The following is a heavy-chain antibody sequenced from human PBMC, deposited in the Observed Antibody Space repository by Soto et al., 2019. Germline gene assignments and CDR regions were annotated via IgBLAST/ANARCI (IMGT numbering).Heavy chain of an antibody. Sequence: EVQLVQSGAEVKKPGESLRISCKGSGYSFTSYWISWVRQMPGKGLEWMGRIDPSDSYTNYSPSFQGHVTISADKSISTAYLQWSSLKASDTAMYYCARSPRLAVAGKRRFDYWGQGTLVTVSS. CDR2: IDPSDSYT. D-gene: IGHD6-19*01. J-gene: IGHJ4*02. V-gene: IGHV5-10-1*01. CDR1: GYSFTSYW. CDR3: ARSPRLAVAGKRRFDY.